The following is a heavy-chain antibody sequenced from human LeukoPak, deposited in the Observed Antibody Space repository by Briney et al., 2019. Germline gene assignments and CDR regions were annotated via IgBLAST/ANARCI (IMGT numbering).Heavy chain of an antibody. CDR1: GFSLSTSGVG. CDR3: AHSEGFDY. V-gene: IGHV2-5*02. CDR2: IYWDDDK. J-gene: IGHJ4*02. Sequence: SGPTPVKPTQTLTLTWTFSGFSLSTSGVGVGWIRQPPGKALEWLALIYWDDDKRYSPSLMSRLTITKDTSKNQVVLIMTNMEPVDTATYYCAHSEGFDYWGQGTLVTVSS.